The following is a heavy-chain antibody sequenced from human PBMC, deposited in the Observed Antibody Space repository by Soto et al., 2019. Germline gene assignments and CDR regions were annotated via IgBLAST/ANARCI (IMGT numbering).Heavy chain of an antibody. CDR3: ARYPSNRVLRFLEWTNTPLTYGMDV. CDR1: GGSVSSGSYY. Sequence: PSETLSLTCTVSGGSVSSGSYYWSWIRQPPGKGLEWIGYIYYSGSTNYNPSLKSRVTISVDTSKNQFSLKLSSVTAADTAVYYCARYPSNRVLRFLEWTNTPLTYGMDVWGQGTTVTV. J-gene: IGHJ6*02. D-gene: IGHD3-3*01. CDR2: IYYSGST. V-gene: IGHV4-61*01.